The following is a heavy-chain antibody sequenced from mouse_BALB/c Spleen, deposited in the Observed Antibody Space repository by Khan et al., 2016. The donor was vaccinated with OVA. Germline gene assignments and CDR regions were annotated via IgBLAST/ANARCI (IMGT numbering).Heavy chain of an antibody. CDR3: ARDDYFLGDAMDY. D-gene: IGHD2-4*01. J-gene: IGHJ4*01. Sequence: QVQLQQSGPELVKPGVSVRISCKASGYTFTTYYIHWVKQRPGQGLEWIGWIYPGSFNTNYSEKFKGKATLTADKSSSTAYMQLSSLTSEDSAVXFSARDDYFLGDAMDYWGQGTSVTVSS. CDR1: GYTFTTYY. V-gene: IGHV1S56*01. CDR2: IYPGSFNT.